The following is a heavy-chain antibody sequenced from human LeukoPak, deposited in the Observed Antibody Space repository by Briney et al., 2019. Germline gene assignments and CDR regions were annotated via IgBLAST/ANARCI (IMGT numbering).Heavy chain of an antibody. V-gene: IGHV3-23*01. CDR2: ISDGGGST. CDR1: GFTFSSYA. CDR3: AKNPYYYSSGVDY. Sequence: GGSLRLSCAASGFTFSSYAMSWVRQAPGKGLEWVSGISDGGGSTYYADSVKGRFTISRDNSKNTLYLQTNSLRAEDTAVYYCAKNPYYYSSGVDYWGQGTLVTVSS. D-gene: IGHD3-10*01. J-gene: IGHJ4*02.